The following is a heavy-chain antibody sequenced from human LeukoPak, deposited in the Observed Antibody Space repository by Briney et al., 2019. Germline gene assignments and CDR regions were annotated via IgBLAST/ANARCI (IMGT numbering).Heavy chain of an antibody. CDR1: GFTFSSYS. V-gene: IGHV3-21*01. CDR2: ISSSSYI. CDR3: ARDQYCSSTSCYTYFDY. Sequence: GGSLRLSCAASGFTFSSYSMNWVRQAPGKGLEWVSSISSSSYIYYADSVKGRFTISRDNAKNSLYLQMNSLRAEDTAVYYCARDQYCSSTSCYTYFDYWGQGTLVTVSS. J-gene: IGHJ4*02. D-gene: IGHD2-2*02.